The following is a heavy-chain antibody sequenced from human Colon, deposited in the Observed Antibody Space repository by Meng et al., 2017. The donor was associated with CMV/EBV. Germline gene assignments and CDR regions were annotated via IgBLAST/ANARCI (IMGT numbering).Heavy chain of an antibody. CDR3: ARAHSSGWYGYYYGMDV. CDR2: MNPNSGNT. Sequence: ASVKVSCKASGYTFTSYDINWERQATGQGLEWMGWMNPNSGNTGYAQKFQGRVTMTRNTSISTAYMELSSLRSEDTAVYYCARAHSSGWYGYYYGMDVWGQGTTVTVSS. J-gene: IGHJ6*02. D-gene: IGHD6-19*01. V-gene: IGHV1-8*01. CDR1: GYTFTSYD.